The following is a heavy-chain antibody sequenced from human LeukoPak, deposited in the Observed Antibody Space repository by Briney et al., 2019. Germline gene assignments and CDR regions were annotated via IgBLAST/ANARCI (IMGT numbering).Heavy chain of an antibody. CDR3: ARHGYCSGGSCYWDY. Sequence: PSETLSLTCIVSGGSISPYYWSWIRQPPGSGLEWIAYIYYSGSTSYNPSLKSRVAISVDTSNNEVSLKLSSVTAAGTAVYYCARHGYCSGGSCYWDYWGQGTLVTVSS. V-gene: IGHV4-59*08. CDR2: IYYSGST. D-gene: IGHD2-15*01. J-gene: IGHJ4*02. CDR1: GGSISPYY.